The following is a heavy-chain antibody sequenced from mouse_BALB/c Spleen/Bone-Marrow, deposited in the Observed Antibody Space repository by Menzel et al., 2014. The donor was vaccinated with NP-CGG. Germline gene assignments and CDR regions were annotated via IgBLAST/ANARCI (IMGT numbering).Heavy chain of an antibody. V-gene: IGHV1S81*02. Sequence: VQLQESGAELVKPRASVKLSCKASGYTFTSYWMHWVKQRPGQGLEWIGEINPSNGRADYNEKFRSKATLTADRSSSTAYMQLSSLTSEDSAVYYCARAGGYDGFAYWGQGTLVTVSA. CDR2: INPSNGRA. J-gene: IGHJ3*01. CDR1: GYTFTSYW. CDR3: ARAGGYDGFAY. D-gene: IGHD2-2*01.